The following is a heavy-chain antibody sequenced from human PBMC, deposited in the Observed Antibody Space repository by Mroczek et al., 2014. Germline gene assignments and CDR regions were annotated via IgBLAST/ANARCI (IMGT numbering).Heavy chain of an antibody. Sequence: QVQLQQWGPGLVKPSETLSLTCTVSGGSISSYYWSWIRQPPGKGLEWIGYIYYSGSTNYNPSLKSRVTISVDTSKNQFSLKLSSVTAADTAVYYCARVPSPHYDSSGYPLVGYAFDIWGQGTMVTVSS. CDR2: IYYSGST. J-gene: IGHJ3*02. D-gene: IGHD3-22*01. CDR1: GGSISSYY. CDR3: ARVPSPHYDSSGYPLVGYAFDI. V-gene: IGHV4-59*01.